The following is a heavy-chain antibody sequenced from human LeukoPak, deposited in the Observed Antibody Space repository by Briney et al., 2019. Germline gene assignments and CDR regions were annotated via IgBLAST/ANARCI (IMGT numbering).Heavy chain of an antibody. CDR3: AKGSSGYFFDL. J-gene: IGHJ4*02. V-gene: IGHV3-23*01. Sequence: GGSLRLSCTASGFIFNNYGLIWVRQAPGKGLEWVSAISNGGGGTNYADFVKGRFTISRDNSKNTLFLQMNSLRAEDTALYYCAKGSSGYFFDLWGQGTLVTASS. CDR1: GFIFNNYG. D-gene: IGHD3-22*01. CDR2: ISNGGGGT.